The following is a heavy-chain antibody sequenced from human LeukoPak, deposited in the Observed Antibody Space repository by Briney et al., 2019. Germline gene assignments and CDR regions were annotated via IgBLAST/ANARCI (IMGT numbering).Heavy chain of an antibody. J-gene: IGHJ4*02. D-gene: IGHD2-2*01. CDR2: IILDGSAK. Sequence: GGPVTLFCSVSGFTFRSYWMSWLRQAPGKGVEWVANIILDGSAKYYVESVQGRFTISRDTAKSSLYLQMNSLRAEDTAVYYCARDQRYCSSSSCPWEPFDYWGQGTLVTVSS. V-gene: IGHV3-7*05. CDR3: ARDQRYCSSSSCPWEPFDY. CDR1: GFTFRSYW.